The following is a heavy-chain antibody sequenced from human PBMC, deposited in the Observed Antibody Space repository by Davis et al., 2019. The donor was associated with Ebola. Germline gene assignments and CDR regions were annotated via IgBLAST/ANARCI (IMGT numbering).Heavy chain of an antibody. J-gene: IGHJ5*02. Sequence: GESLKISCAASGFTFSHYYMSWISQAPGKGLEWVSDISSSGSTIHYADSVKGRFTISRDNDKNSLSLQMNGLRVEDTAVYYCARTEWELLFGWFDPWGQGTLVTVSS. D-gene: IGHD1-26*01. V-gene: IGHV3-11*01. CDR3: ARTEWELLFGWFDP. CDR2: ISSSGSTI. CDR1: GFTFSHYY.